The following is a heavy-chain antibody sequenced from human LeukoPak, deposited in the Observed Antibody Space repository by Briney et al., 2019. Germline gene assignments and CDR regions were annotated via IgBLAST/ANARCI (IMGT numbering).Heavy chain of an antibody. CDR3: AGGRWFDP. D-gene: IGHD3-16*01. CDR2: IYYSGTT. J-gene: IGHJ5*02. CDR1: GGSISSYY. V-gene: IGHV4-59*01. Sequence: SETLSLTCTVSGGSISSYYWNWIRQPPGKGLEWIGNIYYSGTTNYNPSLKSRVTISTDTSRNQVSLRLSSVTAADTAVYYCAGGRWFDPWGQGALVTVSS.